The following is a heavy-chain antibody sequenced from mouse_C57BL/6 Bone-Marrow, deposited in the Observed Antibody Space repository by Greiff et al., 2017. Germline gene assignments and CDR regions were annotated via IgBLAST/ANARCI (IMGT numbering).Heavy chain of an antibody. V-gene: IGHV1-15*01. D-gene: IGHD2-3*01. CDR3: TRSFDGYSLAY. J-gene: IGHJ3*01. CDR2: IDPETGGT. CDR1: GYTFTDYE. Sequence: QVQLQQSGAELVRPGASVTLSCKASGYTFTDYEMHWVKQTPVHGLEWIGAIDPETGGTAYNQKFKGKAILTADKSSSTAYMELRSLTSEDSAVYYCTRSFDGYSLAYWGQGTLVTVSA.